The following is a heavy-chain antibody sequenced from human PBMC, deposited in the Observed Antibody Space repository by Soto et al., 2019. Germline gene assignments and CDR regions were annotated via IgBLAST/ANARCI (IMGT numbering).Heavy chain of an antibody. D-gene: IGHD1-1*01. J-gene: IGHJ4*02. CDR3: ARVLGKQWNYYFDY. CDR2: INSDGSST. V-gene: IGHV3-74*01. Sequence: GGSLRLSCAASGFTFSSYWMHWVRQAPGKGLVWVSRINSDGSSTSYADSVKGRFPISRDNAKNTLYLQMNSLRAEDTAVYYCARVLGKQWNYYFDYWGQGTLVTVSS. CDR1: GFTFSSYW.